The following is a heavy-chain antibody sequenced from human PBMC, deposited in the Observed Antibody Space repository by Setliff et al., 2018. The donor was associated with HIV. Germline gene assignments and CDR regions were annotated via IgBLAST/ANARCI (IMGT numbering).Heavy chain of an antibody. V-gene: IGHV5-51*01. Sequence: PGESLKISCKGSGYSFTSYWIGWVRQMPGKGLEWMGIIYPGDSDTRYSPSFQGQVTISADKSISTAYLQWSSLKASDTAMYYCATFDYYDNTRGRNYFDYWGQGTLVTVSS. CDR1: GYSFTSYW. D-gene: IGHD3-22*01. CDR3: ATFDYYDNTRGRNYFDY. J-gene: IGHJ4*02. CDR2: IYPGDSDT.